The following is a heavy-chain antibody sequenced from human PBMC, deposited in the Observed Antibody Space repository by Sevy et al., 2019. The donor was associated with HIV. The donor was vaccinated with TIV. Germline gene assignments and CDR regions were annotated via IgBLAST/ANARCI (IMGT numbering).Heavy chain of an antibody. CDR1: GFSFSSYE. CDR3: ARDLPPSATTVAHFDC. D-gene: IGHD4-17*01. J-gene: IGHJ4*02. Sequence: GGSLRLSCAASGFSFSSYEMNWVRQAPGKGLEWVSYISNSGTTISYSDSVRGPVTISRDNARNLLYLQMNSLRAEDTAVYYCARDLPPSATTVAHFDCWGQGTLVTVS. V-gene: IGHV3-48*03. CDR2: ISNSGTTI.